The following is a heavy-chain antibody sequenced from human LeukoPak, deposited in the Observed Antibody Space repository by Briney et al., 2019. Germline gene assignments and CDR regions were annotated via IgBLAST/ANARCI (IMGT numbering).Heavy chain of an antibody. CDR3: ATAMATVFDY. Sequence: SETLSLTCTVSGDSIGNYYWSWIRQPPGKGLEWIGSILYSGSTYYNPSLKSRVTISVDTSKNQFSLKLSSVTAADTAVYYCATAMATVFDYWGQGTLVTVSS. CDR1: GDSIGNYY. D-gene: IGHD5-24*01. J-gene: IGHJ4*02. CDR2: ILYSGST. V-gene: IGHV4-59*12.